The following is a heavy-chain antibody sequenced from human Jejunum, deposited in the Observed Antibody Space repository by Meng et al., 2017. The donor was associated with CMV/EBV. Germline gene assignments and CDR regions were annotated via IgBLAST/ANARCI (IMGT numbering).Heavy chain of an antibody. V-gene: IGHV1-18*01. CDR2: ISTYNTDA. CDR3: ARGASSGYYEGQLGYFDY. CDR1: TSG. Sequence: TSGISWVRPAPGQGLEWMGWISTYNTDAHYAQKFRGRVTMTTDTSTSTTYMELRSLRSDDTAVYYCARGASSGYYEGQLGYFDYWGQGTLVTVSS. J-gene: IGHJ4*02. D-gene: IGHD3-22*01.